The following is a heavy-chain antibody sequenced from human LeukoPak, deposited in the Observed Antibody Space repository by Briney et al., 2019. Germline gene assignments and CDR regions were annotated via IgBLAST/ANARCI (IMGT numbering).Heavy chain of an antibody. D-gene: IGHD6-13*01. Sequence: GESLRLSCAASGFTFSDYYMSWIRQAPGKGLEWVSYISGSTTYTTYADPVKGRFTISRDNAKNSLYLQMNSLRGEDTAVYYCARLGSIAAAGTPDYWGQGTLVTVSS. CDR3: ARLGSIAAAGTPDY. CDR1: GFTFSDYY. J-gene: IGHJ4*02. V-gene: IGHV3-11*06. CDR2: ISGSTTYT.